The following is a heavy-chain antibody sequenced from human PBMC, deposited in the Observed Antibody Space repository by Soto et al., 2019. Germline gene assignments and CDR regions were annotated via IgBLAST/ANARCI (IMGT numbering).Heavy chain of an antibody. J-gene: IGHJ6*02. CDR1: GDSFSSNCVT. Sequence: PSQTLSLTCAISGDSFSSNCVTWNWIRQSPSRGLEWLGRTYYRSKWYNDYAVSVKSRITVNPDTSKNQFSLQLSSVTPEDTALYYCARAAYDTSGFYPYYSNYYGLDVWGQGTTVTVSS. D-gene: IGHD3-22*01. CDR3: ARAAYDTSGFYPYYSNYYGLDV. CDR2: TYYRSKWYN. V-gene: IGHV6-1*01.